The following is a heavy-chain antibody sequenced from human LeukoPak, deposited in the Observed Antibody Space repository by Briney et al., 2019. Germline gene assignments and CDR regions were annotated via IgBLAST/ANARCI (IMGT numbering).Heavy chain of an antibody. Sequence: SETLSLTCTVSGGSISSGGYYWSWIRQHPGKGLEWIGYIYYSGSTYYNPSLKSRVTISVDTSKNQFSLKLSSVTAADTAVYYCAREGGDYDILTGYYPYFDYWGQGTLVTVSS. D-gene: IGHD3-9*01. CDR1: GGSISSGGYY. CDR2: IYYSGST. CDR3: AREGGDYDILTGYYPYFDY. V-gene: IGHV4-31*03. J-gene: IGHJ4*02.